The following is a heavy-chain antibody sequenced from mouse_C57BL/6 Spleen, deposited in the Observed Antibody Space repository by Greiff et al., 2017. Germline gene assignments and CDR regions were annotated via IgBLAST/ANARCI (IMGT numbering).Heavy chain of an antibody. CDR1: GYTFTSYW. Sequence: QVQLQQPGAELVKPGASVKLSCKASGYTFTSYWMQWVKQRPGQGLEWIGEIDPSDSYTNYNQKFKGKATLTVDTSSSTAYMQLSSLTSEDSAVYYSAERDYFDYWGQGTTLTVSS. CDR3: AERDYFDY. CDR2: IDPSDSYT. J-gene: IGHJ2*01. V-gene: IGHV1-50*01.